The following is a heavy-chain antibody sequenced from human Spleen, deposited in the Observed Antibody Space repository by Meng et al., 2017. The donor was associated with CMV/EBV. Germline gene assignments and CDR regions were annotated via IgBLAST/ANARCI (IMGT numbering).Heavy chain of an antibody. CDR3: ARGLDAGY. D-gene: IGHD3-9*01. J-gene: IGHJ4*02. CDR1: GFTFSNAW. CDR2: IKSKTDGGTT. Sequence: GESLKISCAASGFTFSNAWMSWVRQAPGKGLEWVGRIKSKTDGGTTDYAAPVKGRFTISRDDSKNTLYLQMNSLRAEDTAVYYCARGLDAGYWGQGTLVTVSS. V-gene: IGHV3-15*01.